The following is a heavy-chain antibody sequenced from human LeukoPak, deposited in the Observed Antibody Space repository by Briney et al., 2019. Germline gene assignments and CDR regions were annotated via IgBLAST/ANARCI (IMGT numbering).Heavy chain of an antibody. D-gene: IGHD6-19*01. CDR1: GFTVSSNY. V-gene: IGHV3-53*04. Sequence: GGSLRLSCAASGFTVSSNYMSWVRQAPGKGLEWVSVIYSGGSIYYADSVKGRFTISRHNSKNTLYLQMNSLRAEDTAVYYCARVAVAGTRDYWGQGTLVTVSS. CDR2: IYSGGSI. J-gene: IGHJ4*02. CDR3: ARVAVAGTRDY.